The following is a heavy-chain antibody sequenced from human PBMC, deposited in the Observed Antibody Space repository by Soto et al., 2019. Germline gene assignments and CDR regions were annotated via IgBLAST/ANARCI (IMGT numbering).Heavy chain of an antibody. J-gene: IGHJ6*02. CDR2: IRSKAYGGTT. V-gene: IGHV3-49*04. D-gene: IGHD5-18*01. CDR3: TRDVDTAMVYYYYGMDV. CDR1: GFTFDDYA. Sequence: GGSLRLSCTASGFTFDDYAMSWVRQAPGKGLEWVGFIRSKAYGGTTEYAASVKGRFTISRDDSKSIAYLQMNSLKTEDTAVYYCTRDVDTAMVYYYYGMDVWGQGTTVTVS.